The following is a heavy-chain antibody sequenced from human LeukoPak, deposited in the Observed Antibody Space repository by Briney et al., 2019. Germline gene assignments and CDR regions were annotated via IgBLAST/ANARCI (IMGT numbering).Heavy chain of an antibody. J-gene: IGHJ4*02. Sequence: GASVKVSCKASGYTFTSYYMHWVRQAPGQGLEWMGIINPSGGSTSYAQKFQGRVTMTRDTSTSTVYMELSSLRSEDTAVYYCARANYDILTGSAPPRYWGQGTLVTVSS. V-gene: IGHV1-46*01. CDR3: ARANYDILTGSAPPRY. CDR2: INPSGGST. CDR1: GYTFTSYY. D-gene: IGHD3-9*01.